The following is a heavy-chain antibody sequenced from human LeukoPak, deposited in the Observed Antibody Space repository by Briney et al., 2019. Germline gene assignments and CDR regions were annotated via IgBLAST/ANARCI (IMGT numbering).Heavy chain of an antibody. Sequence: GGSLRLSCAASGFTFSRFFMSWVRQAPGKGLEWVSSISGSGDNSYYADSVKGRFTISRDNSKNTLYLQMNSLRVEDTAVYYCAKDLGYYDSSFDYWGQGTLVTVSS. CDR1: GFTFSRFF. J-gene: IGHJ4*02. V-gene: IGHV3-23*01. CDR3: AKDLGYYDSSFDY. CDR2: ISGSGDNS. D-gene: IGHD3-22*01.